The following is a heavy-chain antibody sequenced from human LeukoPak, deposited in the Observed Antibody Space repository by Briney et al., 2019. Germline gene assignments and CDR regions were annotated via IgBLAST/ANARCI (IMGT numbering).Heavy chain of an antibody. CDR2: INPSGGST. CDR3: ARDMKAPAAYNWFDP. Sequence: ASAKVSCKASGYTFTSYYMHWVRQAPGQGLEWMGIINPSGGSTSYAQKFQGRVTMTRDTSTSTVYMELSSLRSEDTAVYYCARDMKAPAAYNWFDPWGQGTLVTVSS. D-gene: IGHD6-13*01. J-gene: IGHJ5*02. V-gene: IGHV1-46*01. CDR1: GYTFTSYY.